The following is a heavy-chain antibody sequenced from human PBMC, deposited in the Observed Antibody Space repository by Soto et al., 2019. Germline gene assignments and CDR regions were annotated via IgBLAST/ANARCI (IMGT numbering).Heavy chain of an antibody. CDR2: VNPNSGNT. CDR1: GYTFNKFD. D-gene: IGHD6-13*01. CDR3: AREAIGTDYMDV. Sequence: QVPLVQSGAEVKRPGASVRLSCKTSGYTFNKFDMNWVRQATGQELEWMGWVNPNSGNTGYAQKFRGRVTMTMDTSLNTAFMELTSLQFEDSAVYYCAREAIGTDYMDVWGKGTTVTVSS. J-gene: IGHJ6*03. V-gene: IGHV1-8*01.